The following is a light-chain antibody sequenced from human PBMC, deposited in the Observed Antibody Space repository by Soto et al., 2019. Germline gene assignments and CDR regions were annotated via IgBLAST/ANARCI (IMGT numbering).Light chain of an antibody. Sequence: QSALIQPASVSGSPGQSITISCTGTSRDVGGSNYVSWYQHHPHRAPKLLIYEFSYRPSGVSSRFSGSKSGNTASLTISGLQAEDDADYYCSSYTSSNTLEVFGVGTKLTVL. CDR3: SSYTSSNTLEV. CDR1: SRDVGGSNY. V-gene: IGLV2-14*01. J-gene: IGLJ1*01. CDR2: EFS.